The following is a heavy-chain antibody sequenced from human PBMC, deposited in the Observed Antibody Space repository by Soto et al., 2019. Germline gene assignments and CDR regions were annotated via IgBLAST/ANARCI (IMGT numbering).Heavy chain of an antibody. CDR1: GFTFSSYA. CDR2: ISYDGSNK. CDR3: ARVSRVLVVTAISHNDAFYI. V-gene: IGHV3-30-3*01. Sequence: QVQLVESGGGVVQPGRSLRLSCAASGFTFSSYAMHWVRQAPGKGLEWVAVISYDGSNKYYADSVKGRFTISRDNSKNTLAMQMHSLRAEATAVYYCARVSRVLVVTAISHNDAFYIRGQGTMVTVSS. J-gene: IGHJ3*02. D-gene: IGHD2-21*02.